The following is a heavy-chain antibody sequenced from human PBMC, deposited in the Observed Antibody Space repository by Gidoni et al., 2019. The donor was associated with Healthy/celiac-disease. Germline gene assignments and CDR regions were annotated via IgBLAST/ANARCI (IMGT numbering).Heavy chain of an antibody. D-gene: IGHD6-19*01. CDR2: IIPIFGTA. Sequence: QVQLVQSGAEVQKPGSSVKVSCKASGGTFSSYAISWVRQAPGQGLEWMGGIIPIFGTANYAQKFQGRVTITADESTSTAYMELSSLRSEDTAVYYCARDRRIAVAGIEPTLYYYMDVWGKGTTVTVSS. J-gene: IGHJ6*03. CDR3: ARDRRIAVAGIEPTLYYYMDV. CDR1: GGTFSSYA. V-gene: IGHV1-69*01.